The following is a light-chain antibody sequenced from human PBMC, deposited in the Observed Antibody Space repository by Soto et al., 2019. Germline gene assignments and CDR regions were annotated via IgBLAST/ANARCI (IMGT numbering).Light chain of an antibody. CDR2: GAS. CDR1: QSVSSSY. Sequence: EIVLTQSPGTLSLSPGERATLSCRARQSVSSSYLAWYQQKPGQAPRLVIYGASSRTTGIPDRFSGSGSGTDFTLTISRLEHEDFALYYCQQYGSSRWTFGQGTKVEIK. V-gene: IGKV3-20*01. J-gene: IGKJ1*01. CDR3: QQYGSSRWT.